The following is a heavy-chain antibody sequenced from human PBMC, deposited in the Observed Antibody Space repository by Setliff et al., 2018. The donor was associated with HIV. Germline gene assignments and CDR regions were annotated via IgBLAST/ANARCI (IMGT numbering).Heavy chain of an antibody. Sequence: SETLSLTCAVYGGSFSGYYWSWIRQPPGKGLEWIGEIIHSGSTNYNPSLKSRLAISVDTAKNQFSLRLNSVTAADTAVYYCARLGTSDYYPQIEYWGHGTLVTVSS. D-gene: IGHD3-22*01. V-gene: IGHV4-34*12. J-gene: IGHJ4*01. CDR3: ARLGTSDYYPQIEY. CDR2: IIHSGST. CDR1: GGSFSGYY.